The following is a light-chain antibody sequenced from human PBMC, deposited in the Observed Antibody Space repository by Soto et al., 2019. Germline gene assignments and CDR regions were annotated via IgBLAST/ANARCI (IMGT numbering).Light chain of an antibody. CDR1: QGIRND. CDR2: AAS. CDR3: LQHYNYPRT. J-gene: IGKJ1*01. V-gene: IGKV1-6*01. Sequence: AIQMTQSPSSLSASVGDRVTIACRASQGIRNDLVWYQQKPGKAPNLLIYAASSLQSGVPSRFSGSGSGTDFTLTISSLQPEDFATYYGLQHYNYPRTFGQGTKLEIK.